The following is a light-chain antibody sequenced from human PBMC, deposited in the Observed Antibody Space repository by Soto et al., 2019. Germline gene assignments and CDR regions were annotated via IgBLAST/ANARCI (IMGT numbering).Light chain of an antibody. J-gene: IGLJ1*01. CDR3: CSYAGSYTLYV. V-gene: IGLV2-11*01. Sequence: ALTQPRSVSGSPGQSVTISCTGTTSDVGGYNYVSWYQQHPGKAPKLMIYDVSKRPSGVPDRFSGSKSGNTASLTISGLQAEDEADYYCCSYAGSYTLYVFGTGTKLTVL. CDR2: DVS. CDR1: TSDVGGYNY.